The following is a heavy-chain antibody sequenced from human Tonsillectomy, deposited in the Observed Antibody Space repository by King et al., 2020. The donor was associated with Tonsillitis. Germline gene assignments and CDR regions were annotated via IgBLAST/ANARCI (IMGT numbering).Heavy chain of an antibody. Sequence: QLQESGPGLVKASETLSLTCSVSGYSISTGYFWGWVRQPPGKGPEWIGSINHSGITYYNPSLKSRLTISVDTSKNQFSLKLTSVTAADTAVYYCAREVPPGGIDYWGQGSLVTVSS. CDR1: GYSISTGYF. CDR2: INHSGIT. V-gene: IGHV4-38-2*02. D-gene: IGHD3-16*01. J-gene: IGHJ4*02. CDR3: AREVPPGGIDY.